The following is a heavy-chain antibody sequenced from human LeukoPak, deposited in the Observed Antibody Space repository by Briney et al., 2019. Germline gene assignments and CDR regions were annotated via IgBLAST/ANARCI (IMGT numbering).Heavy chain of an antibody. D-gene: IGHD3-10*01. CDR3: ARDGVYYYGSGSSDYYYYYYMDV. CDR2: IYTSGST. CDR1: GGSISSGSYY. J-gene: IGHJ6*03. Sequence: SQTLSLTCTVSGGSISSGSYYWSWIRQPAGTGREWIGRIYTSGSTNYNPSLKSRVTISVDTSKNQFSLKLSSVTAADTAVYYCARDGVYYYGSGSSDYYYYYYMDVWGKGTTVTVSS. V-gene: IGHV4-61*02.